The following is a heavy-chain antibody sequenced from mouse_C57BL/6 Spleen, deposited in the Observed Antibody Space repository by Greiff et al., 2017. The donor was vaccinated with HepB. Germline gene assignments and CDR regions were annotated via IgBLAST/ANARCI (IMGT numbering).Heavy chain of an antibody. D-gene: IGHD4-1*01. CDR1: GFTFTDYY. J-gene: IGHJ2*01. CDR2: IRNKADGYTT. CDR3: ARSLTGYFDY. Sequence: EVKLLESGGGLVQPGGSLSLSCAASGFTFTDYYMSWVRQPPGQALEWLGFIRNKADGYTTEYSASVKGRFTISRDTSQSLLYLHRNALRAEDSSTYYSARSLTGYFDYWGQGTTLTVSS. V-gene: IGHV7-3*01.